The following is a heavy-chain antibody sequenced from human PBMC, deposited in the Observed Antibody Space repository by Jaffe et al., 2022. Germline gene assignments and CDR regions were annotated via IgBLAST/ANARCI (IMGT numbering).Heavy chain of an antibody. Sequence: QVQLVESGGGVVQPGGSLRLSCAASGFTFSSYGMHWVRQAPGKGLEWVAFIRYDGSNKYYADSVKGRFTISRDNSKNTLYLQMNSLRAEDTAVYYCAKEGRDVDTAMVRGAEYYYYYYYMDVWGKGTTVTVSS. CDR1: GFTFSSYG. D-gene: IGHD5-18*01. V-gene: IGHV3-30*02. CDR3: AKEGRDVDTAMVRGAEYYYYYYYMDV. CDR2: IRYDGSNK. J-gene: IGHJ6*03.